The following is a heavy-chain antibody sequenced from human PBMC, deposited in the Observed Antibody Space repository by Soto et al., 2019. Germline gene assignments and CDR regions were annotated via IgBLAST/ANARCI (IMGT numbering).Heavy chain of an antibody. J-gene: IGHJ6*03. V-gene: IGHV4-4*02. D-gene: IGHD3-9*01. Sequence: QVQLQESGPGLVKPSGTLSLTCAVSSGSISSSNWWSWVRQPPGKGLEWIGEIYHSGSTNYNPSRQSRVTIAVDTSKNQFSLKLSSVTAADTAVYYCARGRDYDILTGYRRYYYYYMDVWGKGTTVTVSS. CDR3: ARGRDYDILTGYRRYYYYYMDV. CDR1: SGSISSSNW. CDR2: IYHSGST.